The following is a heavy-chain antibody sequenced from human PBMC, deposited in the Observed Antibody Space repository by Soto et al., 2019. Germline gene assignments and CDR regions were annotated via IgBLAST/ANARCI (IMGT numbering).Heavy chain of an antibody. CDR3: AMIPMTMITVANSH. CDR2: LYNDERT. CDR1: GDSVSNHY. V-gene: IGHV4-4*07. Sequence: SETLSLTCTVSGDSVSNHYWNWIRQPAGQGLEWLGRLYNDERTNYNPSLKSRLTMSMDTSKNQFSLKLTSVTAADTAVYYCAMIPMTMITVANSHWGQGTLVTVSS. D-gene: IGHD3-22*01. J-gene: IGHJ4*02.